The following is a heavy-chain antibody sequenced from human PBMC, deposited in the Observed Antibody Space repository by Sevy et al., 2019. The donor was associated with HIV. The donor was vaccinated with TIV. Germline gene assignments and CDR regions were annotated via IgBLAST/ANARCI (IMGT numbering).Heavy chain of an antibody. Sequence: GGSLRLSCAASGFTFSSYSMNWVRQAPGKGLEWVSYISSSSSTIYYADSVKGRFTISRDNAKNSLYLQMNSLRAEDMAVYYCASSGGSGSYYYGGYYYYGMDVWGQGTTVTVSS. V-gene: IGHV3-48*01. J-gene: IGHJ6*02. D-gene: IGHD3-10*01. CDR1: GFTFSSYS. CDR3: ASSGGSGSYYYGGYYYYGMDV. CDR2: ISSSSSTI.